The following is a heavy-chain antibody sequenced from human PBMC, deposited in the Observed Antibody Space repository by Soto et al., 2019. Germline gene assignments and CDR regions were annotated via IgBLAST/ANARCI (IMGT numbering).Heavy chain of an antibody. CDR3: ARRGSYYDFWSGHPSGNYYFDY. D-gene: IGHD3-3*01. CDR1: GGSFSGYY. Sequence: SETLSLTCAVYGGSFSGYYWSWIRQPPGKGLEWIGEINHSGSTNYNPSLKSRVTISVDTSKNQFSLKLSSVTAADTAVYYCARRGSYYDFWSGHPSGNYYFDYWGQGTLVTVSS. V-gene: IGHV4-34*01. J-gene: IGHJ4*02. CDR2: INHSGST.